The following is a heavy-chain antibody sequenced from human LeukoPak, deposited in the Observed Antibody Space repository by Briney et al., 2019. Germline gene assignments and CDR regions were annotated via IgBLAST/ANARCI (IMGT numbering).Heavy chain of an antibody. CDR2: ISAYNGNT. D-gene: IGHD1-26*01. V-gene: IGHV1-18*01. CDR3: ARGSPRLGSYYYYYMDV. J-gene: IGHJ6*03. Sequence: ASVKVSCKASGYTFTSYGISWVRQAPGQGLEWMGWISAYNGNTNYAQKLQGRVTMTTDTSTSTAYMELRSLRSDDTAVYYCARGSPRLGSYYYYYMDVWGKGTMVTVSS. CDR1: GYTFTSYG.